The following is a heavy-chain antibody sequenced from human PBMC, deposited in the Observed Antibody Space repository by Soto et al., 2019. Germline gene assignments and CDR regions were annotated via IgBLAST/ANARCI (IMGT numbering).Heavy chain of an antibody. V-gene: IGHV4-31*03. J-gene: IGHJ4*02. CDR3: AREFDGSGRFFDY. CDR1: GGSISSGGSY. D-gene: IGHD3-10*01. Sequence: QVQLQESGPGLVKPSETLSLTCTVSGGSISSGGSYWSWIRQHPGKGLEWIGYIYYSGTTYYNPSLKSRITISVDTSKNQFSLKVSSVTAADAAVYYCAREFDGSGRFFDYWGQGTLVTVSS. CDR2: IYYSGTT.